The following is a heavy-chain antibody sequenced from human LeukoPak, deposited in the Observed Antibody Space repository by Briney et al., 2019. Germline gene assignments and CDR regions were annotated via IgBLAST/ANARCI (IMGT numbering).Heavy chain of an antibody. J-gene: IGHJ4*02. Sequence: GGSLRLSCAASGFTFSSYSMNWVHQAPGKGLEWVSSISSSSSYIYYADSVKGRFTISRDNAKNSLYLQMNSLRAEDTAVYYCARDRTPMVRGVTTSPSDYWGQGTLVTVSS. CDR1: GFTFSSYS. V-gene: IGHV3-21*01. CDR3: ARDRTPMVRGVTTSPSDY. D-gene: IGHD3-10*01. CDR2: ISSSSSYI.